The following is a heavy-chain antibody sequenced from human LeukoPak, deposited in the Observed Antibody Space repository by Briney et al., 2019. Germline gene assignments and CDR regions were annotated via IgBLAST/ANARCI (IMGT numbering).Heavy chain of an antibody. V-gene: IGHV3-23*01. CDR2: ISGSGGST. CDR3: AKDGNFWGFTFFDY. Sequence: GGSLRLSCAASGFTFSSYAMSWVRQAPGKGLEWVSAISGSGGSTYYADSVKGRFTISRDNSKNTLYLQMNSLRAEDTAVYFCAKDGNFWGFTFFDYWGQGTLVTVSS. J-gene: IGHJ4*02. CDR1: GFTFSSYA. D-gene: IGHD7-27*01.